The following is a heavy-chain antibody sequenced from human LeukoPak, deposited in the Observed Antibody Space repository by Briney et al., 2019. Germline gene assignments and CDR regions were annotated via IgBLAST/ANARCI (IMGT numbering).Heavy chain of an antibody. CDR3: AKDLDILTGYWSHFDY. CDR1: GFTFSSYG. CDR2: ISYDGSNK. J-gene: IGHJ4*02. V-gene: IGHV3-30*18. Sequence: GGSLRLSCAASGFTFSSYGMHWVRQAPGKGLEWVAVISYDGSNKYYADSVKGRFTISRDNSKNTLYLQMNSLRAEDTAVYYCAKDLDILTGYWSHFDYWGQGTLVTVSS. D-gene: IGHD3-9*01.